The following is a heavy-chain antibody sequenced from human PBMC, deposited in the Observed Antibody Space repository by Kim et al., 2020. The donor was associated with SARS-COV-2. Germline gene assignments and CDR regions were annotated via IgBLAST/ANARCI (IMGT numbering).Heavy chain of an antibody. J-gene: IGHJ4*02. Sequence: GGSLRLSCAASGFTFSSYGMHWVRQAPGKGLEWVAVIWYDGSNKYYADSVKGRFTISRDNSKNMLYLQMNSLRAEDTAVYYCAREADGGSVDYWGQGTLVTVSS. CDR1: GFTFSSYG. D-gene: IGHD3-10*01. CDR2: IWYDGSNK. V-gene: IGHV3-33*01. CDR3: AREADGGSVDY.